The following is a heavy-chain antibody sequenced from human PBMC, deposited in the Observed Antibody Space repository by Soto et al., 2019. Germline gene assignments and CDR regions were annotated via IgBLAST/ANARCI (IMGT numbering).Heavy chain of an antibody. V-gene: IGHV4-59*01. J-gene: IGHJ6*02. D-gene: IGHD6-13*01. CDR3: ARDSSSGDMDV. Sequence: WVTLSVTCSVAGGSMNYYDWSWIRQPPGKGLEWIGYIYYSGSTNYSPSLKSRVTISVDTSKNQFSLKLSSVTAADTAVYYCARDSSSGDMDVWGQGTTVTVSS. CDR2: IYYSGST. CDR1: GGSMNYYD.